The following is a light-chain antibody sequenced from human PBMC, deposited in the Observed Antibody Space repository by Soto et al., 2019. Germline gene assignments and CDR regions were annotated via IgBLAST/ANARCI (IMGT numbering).Light chain of an antibody. CDR2: HDS. CDR1: KLGDKY. J-gene: IGLJ2*01. Sequence: SYELTQPPSVSVSPGQTASITCSGAKLGDKYACWYQQKPGQSPVLVIYHDSKRPSGIPERFSGSTSGNTATLTISGTQAMDEADYYCQAWDSSTVVFGGGTKLTVL. V-gene: IGLV3-1*01. CDR3: QAWDSSTVV.